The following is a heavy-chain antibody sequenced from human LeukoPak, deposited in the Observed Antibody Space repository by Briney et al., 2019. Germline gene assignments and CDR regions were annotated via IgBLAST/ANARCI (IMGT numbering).Heavy chain of an antibody. V-gene: IGHV4-61*02. CDR1: GGSLSSGSYY. CDR3: ARANEYRSSAVYFDY. Sequence: SQTLSLTCTVSGGSLSSGSYYWSWIRQPAGKGLEWIGRIYTSGSTNYNPSLKSRVTMSVDTSKNQFSLKLSSVTAAEPAVYYCARANEYRSSAVYFDYWGQGTLVTVSS. CDR2: IYTSGST. J-gene: IGHJ4*02. D-gene: IGHD6-6*01.